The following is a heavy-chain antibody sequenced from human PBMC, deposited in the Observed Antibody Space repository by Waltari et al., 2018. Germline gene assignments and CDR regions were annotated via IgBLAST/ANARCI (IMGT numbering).Heavy chain of an antibody. V-gene: IGHV3-74*01. Sequence: EVQLVESGGGLVQPGGSLRLSCAASGFTFSSYWMPWVRQAPGKGLVWVSRINSDGSSTSYADSVKGRFTISRDNAKNTLYLQMNSLRAEDTAVYYCARERSPTVTYYYYYYYMDVWGKGTTVTVSS. CDR3: ARERSPTVTYYYYYYYMDV. CDR1: GFTFSSYW. D-gene: IGHD4-17*01. J-gene: IGHJ6*03. CDR2: INSDGSST.